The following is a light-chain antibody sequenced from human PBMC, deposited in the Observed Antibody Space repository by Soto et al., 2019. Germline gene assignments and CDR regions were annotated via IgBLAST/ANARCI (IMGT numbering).Light chain of an antibody. CDR1: QNINNY. CDR2: AAS. V-gene: IGKV1-39*01. CDR3: QQSHSSPLT. Sequence: DIQMTQSPSSLSASVGDRVTITCRASQNINNYLNWYQQKPGKAPKLLIYAASSLQSGVPSRFSGSGSGTDFTLIIDSLQREDISTYYCQQSHSSPLTFGGGTRVEIK. J-gene: IGKJ4*01.